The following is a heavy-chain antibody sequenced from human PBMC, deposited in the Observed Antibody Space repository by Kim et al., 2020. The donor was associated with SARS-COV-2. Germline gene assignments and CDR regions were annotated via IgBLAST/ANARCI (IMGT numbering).Heavy chain of an antibody. CDR1: GYSFTSYW. CDR2: IYPGDSDT. V-gene: IGHV5-51*01. D-gene: IGHD3-9*01. Sequence: GGSLKISCKGSGYSFTSYWIGWVRQMPGKGLEWMGVIYPGDSDTRYSPSFQGQVTISVDKSISTAYLQWSSLKASDTAMYYCARPVGSYYDILTGYYSYFDYWGQGTLVTVSS. J-gene: IGHJ4*02. CDR3: ARPVGSYYDILTGYYSYFDY.